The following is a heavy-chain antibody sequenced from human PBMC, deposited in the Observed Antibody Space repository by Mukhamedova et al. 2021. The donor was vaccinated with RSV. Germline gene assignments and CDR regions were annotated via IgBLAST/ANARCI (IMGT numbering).Heavy chain of an antibody. J-gene: IGHJ4*02. Sequence: GEINHSGSTNYNPSLKSRVTISVDTPKNQFSLKLSSVTAADTAVYYCARGGYKYWGQGTLVTVSS. V-gene: IGHV4-34*01. CDR2: INHSGST. CDR3: ARGGYKY. D-gene: IGHD5-24*01.